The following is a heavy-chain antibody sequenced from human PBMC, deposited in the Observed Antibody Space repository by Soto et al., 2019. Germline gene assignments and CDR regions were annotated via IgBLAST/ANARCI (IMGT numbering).Heavy chain of an antibody. V-gene: IGHV1-46*01. CDR3: ARCPESWLQLSYFDY. CDR1: GYTFTSYY. Sequence: ASVKVSCKASGYTFTSYYMHWVRQAPGQGLEWMGIINPSGGSTSYAQKFQGRVTMTRDTSTSTVYMELSSLRSEDTAVYYRARCPESWLQLSYFDYWGQGTLVTVSS. J-gene: IGHJ4*02. CDR2: INPSGGST. D-gene: IGHD5-12*01.